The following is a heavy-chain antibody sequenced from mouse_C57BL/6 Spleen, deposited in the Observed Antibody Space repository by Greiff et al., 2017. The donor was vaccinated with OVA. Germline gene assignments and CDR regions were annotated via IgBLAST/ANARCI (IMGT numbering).Heavy chain of an antibody. CDR3: ASYSNFEAFAY. D-gene: IGHD2-5*01. CDR1: GYAFSSSW. V-gene: IGHV1-82*01. Sequence: QVQLQQSGPELVKPGASVKISCKASGYAFSSSWMNWVKQRPGKGLEWIGRIYPGDGDTNYNGKFKGKATLTADKSSSTAYMQLSSLTSEDTAVYFCASYSNFEAFAYWGKGTLVTVSA. CDR2: IYPGDGDT. J-gene: IGHJ3*01.